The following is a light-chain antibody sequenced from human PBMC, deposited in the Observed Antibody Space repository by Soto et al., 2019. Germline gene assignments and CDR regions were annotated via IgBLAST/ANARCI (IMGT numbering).Light chain of an antibody. V-gene: IGKV2-28*01. CDR1: QSLLHGNGYTY. J-gene: IGKJ4*01. Sequence: EIVLTQSPLSLPVTPGEPASISCRSSQSLLHGNGYTYLDWYVQKPGQSQQLLIYVASNRASGVPDRFSGSGSGTDFTLKISRVEAEDVGVYYCMQALQTPVTFGGGTKVEIK. CDR2: VAS. CDR3: MQALQTPVT.